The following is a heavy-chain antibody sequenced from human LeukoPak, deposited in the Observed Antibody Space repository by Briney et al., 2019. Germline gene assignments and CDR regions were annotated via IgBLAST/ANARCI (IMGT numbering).Heavy chain of an antibody. D-gene: IGHD4-11*01. CDR1: GYTSTSYG. CDR3: ARDSTGDP. J-gene: IGHJ5*02. Sequence: ASVKVSCKASGYTSTSYGMSWVRQATGQRLERMGWMNPNSGNTGYAQKFQGRVTITRNTSISTAYMELSSLRSEDTAVYYCARDSTGDPWGQGTLVTVSS. V-gene: IGHV1-8*03. CDR2: MNPNSGNT.